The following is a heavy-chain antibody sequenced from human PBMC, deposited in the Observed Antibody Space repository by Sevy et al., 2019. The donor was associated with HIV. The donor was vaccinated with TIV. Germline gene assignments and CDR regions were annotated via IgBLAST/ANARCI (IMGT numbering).Heavy chain of an antibody. Sequence: GESLKISCAASGFTFSNAWMSWVRQAPGKGLEWVGRIKSKTDGGTTDYAAPVKGRFTISRDDSKYTLYLQMNSLKTDDTAVYYCTTFGLTFPAGWGQGTLVTVSS. J-gene: IGHJ4*02. CDR2: IKSKTDGGTT. D-gene: IGHD3-10*01. V-gene: IGHV3-15*01. CDR3: TTFGLTFPAG. CDR1: GFTFSNAW.